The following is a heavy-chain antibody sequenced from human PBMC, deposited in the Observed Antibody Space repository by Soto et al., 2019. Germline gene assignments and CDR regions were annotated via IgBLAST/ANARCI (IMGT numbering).Heavy chain of an antibody. J-gene: IGHJ6*02. CDR3: AKVKGLWFGEQYGMDV. D-gene: IGHD3-10*01. V-gene: IGHV3-30*18. CDR2: TSYDGSNK. Sequence: GGSLRLSCAASGFTFSSYGMHWGRQAPGKGLEWVAVTSYDGSNKYYADSVKGRFTISRDNSKNTLYLQMNSLRAEDTAVYYCAKVKGLWFGEQYGMDVWGQGTTVTVSS. CDR1: GFTFSSYG.